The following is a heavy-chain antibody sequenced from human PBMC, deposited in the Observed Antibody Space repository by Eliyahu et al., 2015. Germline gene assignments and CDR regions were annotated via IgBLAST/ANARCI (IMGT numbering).Heavy chain of an antibody. CDR1: GFXFSXXS. V-gene: IGHV3-21*01. J-gene: IGHJ4*02. CDR2: ISSSSSYI. Sequence: EVQLVESGGGLVKPGGSLRLSCXASGFXFSXXSMNWVRQAPGKGLEWVSSISSSSSYIYYADSVKGRFTISRDNAKNSLYLQMNSLRAEDTAVYYCATLGRITMVRGVSLPDYWGQGTLVTVSS. CDR3: ATLGRITMVRGVSLPDY. D-gene: IGHD3-10*01.